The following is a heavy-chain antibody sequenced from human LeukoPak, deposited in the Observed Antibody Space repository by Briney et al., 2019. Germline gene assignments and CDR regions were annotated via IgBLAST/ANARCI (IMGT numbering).Heavy chain of an antibody. J-gene: IGHJ4*02. CDR2: IIPILGIA. CDR3: AVYYYDSSG. V-gene: IGHV1-69*04. Sequence: SVKVSCXASGGTFSSYAISWVRQAHGQGLEWMGRIIPILGIANYAQKFQGRVTITADKSTSTAYMELSSLRSEDTAVYYCAVYYYDSSGWGQGTPVTVSS. CDR1: GGTFSSYA. D-gene: IGHD3-22*01.